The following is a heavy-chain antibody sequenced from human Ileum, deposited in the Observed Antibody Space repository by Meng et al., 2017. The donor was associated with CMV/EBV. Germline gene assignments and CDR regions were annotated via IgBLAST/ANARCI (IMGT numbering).Heavy chain of an antibody. D-gene: IGHD1-26*01. CDR3: AKNQLGKWHLDL. J-gene: IGHJ2*01. CDR1: GASISNYY. CDR2: IPYIGST. Sequence: SETLSPTGAVSGASISNYYWNWIRKPPGKGPEWIGYIPYIGSTIYKRTLDRRVTISTDASKNQVSLTLRSVTAADTAFYYCAKNQLGKWHLDLWGRGSRVTVSS. V-gene: IGHV4-59*12.